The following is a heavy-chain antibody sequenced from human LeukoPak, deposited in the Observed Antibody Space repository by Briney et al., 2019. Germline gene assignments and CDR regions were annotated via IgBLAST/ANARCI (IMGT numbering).Heavy chain of an antibody. J-gene: IGHJ2*01. CDR2: MYSSGNT. CDR1: GGSISSGSYY. D-gene: IGHD1-26*01. CDR3: ARVGGSYYPYWYFDL. Sequence: PSETLSLTCTVSGGSISSGSYYWSWIRQPAGKGLEWIGRMYSSGNTNYNPSLKSRVTISVDTSKNQFSLKLSSVTAADTAVYYCARVGGSYYPYWYFDLWGRGTLVTVSS. V-gene: IGHV4-61*02.